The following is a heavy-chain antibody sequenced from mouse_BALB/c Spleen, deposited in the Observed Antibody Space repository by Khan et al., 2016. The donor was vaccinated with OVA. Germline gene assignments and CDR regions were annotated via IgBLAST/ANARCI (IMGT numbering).Heavy chain of an antibody. CDR1: GYTFTDYV. Sequence: QVQLQQSGPELVKPGASVKMSCKASGYTFTDYVINWVKQRTGQGLEWIGDIFPGGGSSYYNETFKGKAKLTGDKSSNKAYMQLSSLTSEDSAVDVCARVGDSVVAYWGQGTLVTGSA. CDR3: ARVGDSVVAY. D-gene: IGHD3-1*01. V-gene: IGHV1-77*01. J-gene: IGHJ3*01. CDR2: IFPGGGSS.